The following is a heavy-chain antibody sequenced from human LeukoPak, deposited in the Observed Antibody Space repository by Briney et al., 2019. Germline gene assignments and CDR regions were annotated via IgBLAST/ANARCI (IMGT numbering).Heavy chain of an antibody. Sequence: GGSLRLSCAASGFTFSTYSMNWVRQAPGKGLEWVSYINSSSRTIYYADSVKGRFTISRDNAKNTLYLQMNSLRAEDTAVYYCAKDLPHTAGATTIYYYYYMDVWGKGTTVTVSS. CDR1: GFTFSTYS. D-gene: IGHD1-26*01. J-gene: IGHJ6*03. CDR2: INSSSRTI. V-gene: IGHV3-48*01. CDR3: AKDLPHTAGATTIYYYYYMDV.